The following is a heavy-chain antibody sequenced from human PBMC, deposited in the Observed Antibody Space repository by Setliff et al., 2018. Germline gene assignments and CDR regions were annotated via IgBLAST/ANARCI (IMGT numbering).Heavy chain of an antibody. CDR3: VREGVGASHCDF. Sequence: GGSLRLSCAASTFSFSSYWMSWVRQAPGKGLEWVANIKQDGSEKYYVDSVKGRFTISRDNAKNSLYLQMNSLRAEDSAVYYCVREGVGASHCDFWGQGTLVTVSS. J-gene: IGHJ4*02. D-gene: IGHD1-26*01. CDR2: IKQDGSEK. V-gene: IGHV3-7*03. CDR1: TFSFSSYW.